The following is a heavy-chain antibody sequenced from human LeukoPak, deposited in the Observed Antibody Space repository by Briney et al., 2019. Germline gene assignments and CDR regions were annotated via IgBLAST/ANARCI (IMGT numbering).Heavy chain of an antibody. CDR3: ARSPWYNWNSLVYFDY. J-gene: IGHJ4*01. CDR2: ISSNGGST. CDR1: GFTFSSYA. Sequence: PGGSLRLSCAASGFTFSSYAMRWVRQAPGKGLEYVSAISSNGGSTYYANSVKGRFTISRDNSMNTLYLQIGSLRAEDMAVYYCARSPWYNWNSLVYFDYWGHRTLVTVSS. D-gene: IGHD1-7*01. V-gene: IGHV3-64*01.